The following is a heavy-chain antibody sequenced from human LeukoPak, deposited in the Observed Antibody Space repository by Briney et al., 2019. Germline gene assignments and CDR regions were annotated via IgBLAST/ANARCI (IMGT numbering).Heavy chain of an antibody. Sequence: ASVKVSCKVSGYTLTELSMHWVRQAPGKGLEWMGGFDPEDGETIYAQKFQGRVTMTEDTSTDTAYMELSGLRSEDTAVYYCATGWMAGTNFDYWGQGTLVTVSS. V-gene: IGHV1-24*01. CDR3: ATGWMAGTNFDY. CDR1: GYTLTELS. J-gene: IGHJ4*02. CDR2: FDPEDGET. D-gene: IGHD6-19*01.